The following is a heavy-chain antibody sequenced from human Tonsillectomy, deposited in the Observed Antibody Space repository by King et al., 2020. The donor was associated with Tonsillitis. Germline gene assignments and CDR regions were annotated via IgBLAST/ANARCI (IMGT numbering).Heavy chain of an antibody. D-gene: IGHD1-1*01. CDR1: GFTFDDYG. CDR3: TGRTPRETVTENWDFDL. J-gene: IGHJ2*01. Sequence: VQLVESGGGAVRPGGSLRLSCEASGFTFDDYGMSWVRQAPGKGLEWVSGINWNGRTTTYADSVKGRFTISRDNAKNSLYLQMNSLPADDTAFYYCTGRTPRETVTENWDFDLWGRGALGTASS. CDR2: INWNGRTT. V-gene: IGHV3-20*04.